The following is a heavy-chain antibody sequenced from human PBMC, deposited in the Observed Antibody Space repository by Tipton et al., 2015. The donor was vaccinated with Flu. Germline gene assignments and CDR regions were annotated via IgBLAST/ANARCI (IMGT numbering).Heavy chain of an antibody. V-gene: IGHV4-38-2*01. Sequence: TLSLTCSVSGDSIAYPYFCGWIRRAPGKGLEWIGNIHLSGNGYYNPSLKSRVTMSVDSSKNHLSLRLTSLTAADTAVYFWARRDYSNYVSEPKNWFDSWGQGALVTVSS. CDR2: IHLSGNG. D-gene: IGHD4-11*01. CDR3: ARRDYSNYVSEPKNWFDS. J-gene: IGHJ5*01. CDR1: GDSIAYPYF.